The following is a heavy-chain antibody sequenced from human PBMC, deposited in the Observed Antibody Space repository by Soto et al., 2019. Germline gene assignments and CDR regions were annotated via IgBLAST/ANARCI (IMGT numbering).Heavy chain of an antibody. V-gene: IGHV3-9*01. Sequence: SLRLSCAASGFTFDDYAMHWVRQAPGKGLEWVSGISWNSGSIGYADSVKGRFTISRDNAKNSLYLQMNSLRAEDTALYYCAKDRGSGRTYYYFWSGYFGSWFDPWGQGTLVPVSS. CDR3: AKDRGSGRTYYYFWSGYFGSWFDP. D-gene: IGHD3-3*01. J-gene: IGHJ5*02. CDR2: ISWNSGSI. CDR1: GFTFDDYA.